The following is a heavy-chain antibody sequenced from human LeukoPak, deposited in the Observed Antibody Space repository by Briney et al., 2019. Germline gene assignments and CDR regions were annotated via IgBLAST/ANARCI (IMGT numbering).Heavy chain of an antibody. Sequence: PSETLSLTCTVSGGSISSYYWSWIRQPPGKGLEWIGYIYYSGSTNYNPSLKSRVTVSLDTSKNQVSLRLSSVTAADTAVYYCARHPFATPLDYWGRGTLVTVSS. CDR3: ARHPFATPLDY. V-gene: IGHV4-59*08. CDR2: IYYSGST. D-gene: IGHD2-15*01. CDR1: GGSISSYY. J-gene: IGHJ4*02.